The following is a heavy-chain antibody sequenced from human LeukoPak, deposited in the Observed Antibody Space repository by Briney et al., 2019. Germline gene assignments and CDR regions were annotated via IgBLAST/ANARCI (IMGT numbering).Heavy chain of an antibody. V-gene: IGHV3-23*01. CDR3: AKDLVTGGSYPDY. CDR2: ISGSGGSI. CDR1: GFTFSSYA. Sequence: GGSLRLSCAASGFTFSSYAVSWVRQAPGKGLEWVSAISGSGGSIYYADSVTGRFTISRDNSKNTLYLQMNSLRAEDTAVYYCAKDLVTGGSYPDYWGQGTLVTVSS. J-gene: IGHJ4*02. D-gene: IGHD1-26*01.